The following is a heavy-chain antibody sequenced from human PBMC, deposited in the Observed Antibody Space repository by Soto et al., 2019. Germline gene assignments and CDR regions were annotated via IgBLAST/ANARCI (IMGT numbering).Heavy chain of an antibody. D-gene: IGHD1-20*01. CDR1: GGPFSSYA. CDR2: IIPIFGTA. V-gene: IGHV1-69*06. J-gene: IGHJ4*02. CDR3: ARVDNWNDGY. Sequence: SVQVSFKASGGPFSSYAISWVRQAPGQGLEWMGGIIPIFGTANYAQKFQGRVTITADKSTSTAYMELSSLRSEDTAVYYCARVDNWNDGYWGQGTMVTVSS.